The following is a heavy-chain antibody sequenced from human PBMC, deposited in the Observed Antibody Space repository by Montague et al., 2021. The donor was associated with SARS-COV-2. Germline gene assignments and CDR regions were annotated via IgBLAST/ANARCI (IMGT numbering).Heavy chain of an antibody. CDR2: IYSGGGT. Sequence: SLRLSCAASGFTVSNNYMSWVRQAPGKGLEWVSVIYSGGGTYYADSVKGRFTISRDNSKNTLYLRMNSLRGEDTAVYYCARAGGGDAFDIWGQGTAVTVSS. CDR3: ARAGGGDAFDI. V-gene: IGHV3-53*01. CDR1: GFTVSNNY. D-gene: IGHD2-15*01. J-gene: IGHJ3*02.